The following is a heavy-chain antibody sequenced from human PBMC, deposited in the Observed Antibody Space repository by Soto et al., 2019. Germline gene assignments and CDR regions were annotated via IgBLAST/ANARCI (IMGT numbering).Heavy chain of an antibody. CDR1: AGSLSNYY. D-gene: IGHD3-16*01. J-gene: IGHJ4*02. Sequence: SETLSLTCSVSAGSLSNYYWTWIRQSPGKGLEWIGEIYHTGSTKYNPSLKSRVAISVDMSKNQFSLTLSSVTTADTAVYYCARGGRGSGLYFLYYFDLWGQGTLVTVS. V-gene: IGHV4-59*01. CDR2: IYHTGST. CDR3: ARGGRGSGLYFLYYFDL.